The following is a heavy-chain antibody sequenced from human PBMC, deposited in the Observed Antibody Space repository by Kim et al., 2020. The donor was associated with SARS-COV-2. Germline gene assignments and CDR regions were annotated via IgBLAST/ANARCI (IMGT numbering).Heavy chain of an antibody. CDR1: GYTFTRYY. CDR3: AREGNGDYVGWLDP. CDR2: INPNSGGT. D-gene: IGHD4-17*01. J-gene: IGHJ5*02. Sequence: ASVKVSCKASGYTFTRYYIHWVRQAPGQGLEWMGWINPNSGGTKYAQNFQGRVTMTRDTSISTAYMELSRVRSDDTAVYYCAREGNGDYVGWLDPWGQGT. V-gene: IGHV1-2*02.